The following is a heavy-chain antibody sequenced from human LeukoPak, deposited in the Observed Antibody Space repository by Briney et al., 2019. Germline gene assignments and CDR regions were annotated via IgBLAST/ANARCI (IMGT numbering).Heavy chain of an antibody. J-gene: IGHJ4*02. CDR3: AIGLAATRVLVY. Sequence: SETLSLTCTVSGVSIINSGTYYWGWVRQPPGKGLEWIGNIYYTGSTFYNPSLKSRVTISVDTSMNQFSLRLSSVTAADTAVYYCAIGLAATRVLVYWGRGTLVTVSS. D-gene: IGHD6-13*01. CDR2: IYYTGST. V-gene: IGHV4-39*07. CDR1: GVSIINSGTYY.